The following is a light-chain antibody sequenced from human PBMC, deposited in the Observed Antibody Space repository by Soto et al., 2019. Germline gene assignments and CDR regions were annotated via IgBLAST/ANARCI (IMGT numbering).Light chain of an antibody. Sequence: AIQVTPSPSSLASSVGARVTITCRASQDIRCALAWYQKKLGIAPKLLIYEVSTVQSGVPSRFSGRGYETELTLTNTSLQPEDFATYYCQQFNIDPITFVQGPRLDI. CDR3: QQFNIDPIT. CDR1: QDIRCA. V-gene: IGKV1-13*02. CDR2: EVS. J-gene: IGKJ5*01.